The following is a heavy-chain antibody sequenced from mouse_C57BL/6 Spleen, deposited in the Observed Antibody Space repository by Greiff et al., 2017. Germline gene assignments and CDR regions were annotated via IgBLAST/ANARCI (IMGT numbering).Heavy chain of an antibody. D-gene: IGHD2-5*01. Sequence: VQLQQPGAELVRPGTSVKLSCTASGYTFTSYWMHWVKQRPGQGLEWIGVIDPSDSYTNYNQKFKGKATLTVDTSSSTAYMQLSSLTSEDSAVYYCARRDYSNSFDYWGQGTTLTVSS. CDR3: ARRDYSNSFDY. V-gene: IGHV1-59*01. J-gene: IGHJ2*01. CDR2: IDPSDSYT. CDR1: GYTFTSYW.